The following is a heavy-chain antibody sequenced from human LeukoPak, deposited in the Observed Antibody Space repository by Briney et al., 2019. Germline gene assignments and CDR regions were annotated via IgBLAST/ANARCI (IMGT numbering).Heavy chain of an antibody. Sequence: PSETLSLTCTVSGGSISSYYWSWIRQLPGKGLEWIGYISYSGSTNFNPSLKSRVTISVDTSKNQFSLKLSSVTAADTAVYYCARVGGIYDYVWGSYRHGPFDIWGQGTMVTVSS. J-gene: IGHJ3*02. D-gene: IGHD3-16*02. CDR2: ISYSGST. CDR3: ARVGGIYDYVWGSYRHGPFDI. V-gene: IGHV4-59*01. CDR1: GGSISSYY.